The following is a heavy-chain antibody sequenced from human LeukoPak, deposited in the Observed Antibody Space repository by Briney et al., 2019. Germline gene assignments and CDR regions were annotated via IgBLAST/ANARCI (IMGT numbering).Heavy chain of an antibody. J-gene: IGHJ6*02. Sequence: SETLSLTCTVSGGSISSSSYYWGWIRQPPGKGLVWIGCIYYSGSTYYNPSLKSRVTISVDTSKNHFSLNLTSVTAADTAVYYCARPVLRYFDWLPNGMDVWGQGTTVTVSS. CDR2: IYYSGST. V-gene: IGHV4-39*01. D-gene: IGHD3-9*01. CDR3: ARPVLRYFDWLPNGMDV. CDR1: GGSISSSSYY.